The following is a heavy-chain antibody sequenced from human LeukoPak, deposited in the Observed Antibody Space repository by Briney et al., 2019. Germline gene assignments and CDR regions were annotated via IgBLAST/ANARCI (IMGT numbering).Heavy chain of an antibody. CDR1: GYTLTSYA. CDR2: INTNTGNP. CDR3: ARQDFDWLLYYFDY. V-gene: IGHV7-4-1*02. Sequence: GASVKVSCKASGYTLTSYAMNWVRQAPGQGLEWMGWINTNTGNPTYAQGFTGRFVFSLDTSVSTAYLQISSLKAEDTAVYYCARQDFDWLLYYFDYWGQGTLVTVSS. D-gene: IGHD3-9*01. J-gene: IGHJ4*02.